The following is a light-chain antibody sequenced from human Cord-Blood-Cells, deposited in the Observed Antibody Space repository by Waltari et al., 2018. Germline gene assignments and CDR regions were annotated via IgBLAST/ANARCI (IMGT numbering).Light chain of an antibody. J-gene: IGLJ3*02. CDR2: DVS. CDR3: SSYTSSSTWV. CDR1: SSDVGGYNY. V-gene: IGLV2-14*01. Sequence: QSALTQPASVSGSPGQSLTISCPGTSSDVGGYNYVSWYQQHPGKAPKLMMYDVSKRPSGVSNRFSGSKSGNTASLTISGLQAEDEADYYCSSYTSSSTWVFGGGTKLTVL.